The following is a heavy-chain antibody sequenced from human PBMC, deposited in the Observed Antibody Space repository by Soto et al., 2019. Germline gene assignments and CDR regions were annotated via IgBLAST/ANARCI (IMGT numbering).Heavy chain of an antibody. CDR3: ARDSRRYSYGS. V-gene: IGHV1-69*08. Sequence: QVQLVQSGAEVKKPGSSVKVSCKASGGTFSSYTISWVRQAPGQGLEWMGRIIPILGIANYAQKFQGRVTITADKSTSTAYMELSSLRSEDTAVYYCARDSRRYSYGSWGQGTLVSVSS. CDR1: GGTFSSYT. CDR2: IIPILGIA. J-gene: IGHJ5*02. D-gene: IGHD5-18*01.